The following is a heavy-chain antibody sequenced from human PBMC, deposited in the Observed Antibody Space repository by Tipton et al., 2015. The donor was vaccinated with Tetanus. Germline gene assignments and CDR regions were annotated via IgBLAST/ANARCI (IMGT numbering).Heavy chain of an antibody. CDR1: GYTFTGYY. CDR3: VRPDRYCSGGSCYLALDY. Sequence: QVQLVQSGAEVEKPGASVKVSCKASGYTFTGYYMHWVRQAPGQGLEWMGWINPNSGGTNYAQKFQGRVTMTRDTSISTAYMELSRLRSDDTAVYYCVRPDRYCSGGSCYLALDYWGQGTLITVSS. J-gene: IGHJ4*02. CDR2: INPNSGGT. V-gene: IGHV1-2*02. D-gene: IGHD2-15*01.